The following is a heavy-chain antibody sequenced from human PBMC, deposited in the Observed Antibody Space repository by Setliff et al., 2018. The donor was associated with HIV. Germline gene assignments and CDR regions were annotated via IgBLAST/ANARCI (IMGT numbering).Heavy chain of an antibody. Sequence: QSGGSLRLSCAASGFTFSNNWIHWVRQTAEKGLVWVSRISPDGSSTMYADSVKGRFTISRDNAKNTVYLQMNSLRAEDTAVYYCVRVVTIFSTGPHFDPWGQGTLVTVSS. CDR3: VRVVTIFSTGPHFDP. J-gene: IGHJ5*02. V-gene: IGHV3-74*03. D-gene: IGHD3-3*01. CDR2: ISPDGSST. CDR1: GFTFSNNW.